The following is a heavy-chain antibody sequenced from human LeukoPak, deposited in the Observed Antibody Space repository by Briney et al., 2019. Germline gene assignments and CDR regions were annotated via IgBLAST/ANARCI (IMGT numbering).Heavy chain of an antibody. CDR2: IYYSGST. CDR3: ASLRGAAAGPYYYYYYMDV. V-gene: IGHV4-39*07. Sequence: PSETLSLTCTVSGGSISSSSYYWGWIRQPPGKGLEWIGSIYYSGSTYYNPSPKSRVTISVDTSKNQFSLKLSSVTAADTAVYYCASLRGAAAGPYYYYYYMDVWGKGTTVTVSS. D-gene: IGHD6-13*01. J-gene: IGHJ6*03. CDR1: GGSISSSSYY.